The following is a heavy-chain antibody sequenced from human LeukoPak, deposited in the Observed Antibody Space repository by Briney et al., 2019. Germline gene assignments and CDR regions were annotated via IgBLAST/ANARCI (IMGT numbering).Heavy chain of an antibody. J-gene: IGHJ4*02. CDR1: GFTFSSYA. Sequence: PGGSLRLSCAASGFTFSSYAMGWVRQAPGKGLEWVSLVSGSGGGTYYADSVKGRFTISRDNSKNTLFLQMNSLRAEDTAIYYCAKRSCSSSGCYHLDYWDQGTLVTVSS. V-gene: IGHV3-23*01. CDR3: AKRSCSSSGCYHLDY. CDR2: VSGSGGGT. D-gene: IGHD2-2*01.